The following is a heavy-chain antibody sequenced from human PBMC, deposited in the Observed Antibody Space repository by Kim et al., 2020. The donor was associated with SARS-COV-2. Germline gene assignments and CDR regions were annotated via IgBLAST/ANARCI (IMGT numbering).Heavy chain of an antibody. V-gene: IGHV1-3*01. CDR3: ARGATTVTTWYFWGFDY. J-gene: IGHJ4*02. D-gene: IGHD4-17*01. Sequence: FQGRVTITRDTSASTAYMELSSLRSEDTAVYYCARGATTVTTWYFWGFDYWGQGTLVTVSS.